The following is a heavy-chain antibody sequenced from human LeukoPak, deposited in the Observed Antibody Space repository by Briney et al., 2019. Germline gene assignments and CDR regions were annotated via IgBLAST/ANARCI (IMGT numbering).Heavy chain of an antibody. CDR2: INAGNGNT. D-gene: IGHD1-26*01. J-gene: IGHJ4*02. Sequence: ASVKVSCKASGYTFTSYAMHWVRQAPGQRLEWMGWINAGNGNTKYSQKFQGRVTVTRDTSASTAYMELSSLSSEDTAVYYCTRAWEGSFIDYWGQGTLVTVSS. V-gene: IGHV1-3*01. CDR1: GYTFTSYA. CDR3: TRAWEGSFIDY.